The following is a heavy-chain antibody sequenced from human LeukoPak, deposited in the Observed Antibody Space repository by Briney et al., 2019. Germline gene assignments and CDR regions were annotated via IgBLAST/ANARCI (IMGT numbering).Heavy chain of an antibody. J-gene: IGHJ6*03. Sequence: TSQTLSLTCTVSGGSISSGVYYWSWIRQHPGKGLEWIGYIYYSGSTYYNPSLKSRVTISVDTSKNQFSLKLSSVTAADTAVYYCARVSAALRYYYYMDVWGKGTTVTVSS. CDR3: ARVSAALRYYYYMDV. D-gene: IGHD2-15*01. CDR2: IYYSGST. CDR1: GGSISSGVYY. V-gene: IGHV4-31*03.